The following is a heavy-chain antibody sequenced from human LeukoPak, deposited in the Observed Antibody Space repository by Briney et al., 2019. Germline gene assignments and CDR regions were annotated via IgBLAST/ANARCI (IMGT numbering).Heavy chain of an antibody. J-gene: IGHJ4*02. CDR2: MNPNSGNT. Sequence: ASVKVSCKASGYTFTSYDINWVRQATGQGLEWMGWMNPNSGNTGYAQKFQGRVTITRNTSISTAYMELSSPRSEDTAVYYCARGPVGATPNDYWGQGTLVTVSS. V-gene: IGHV1-8*03. CDR3: ARGPVGATPNDY. CDR1: GYTFTSYD. D-gene: IGHD1-26*01.